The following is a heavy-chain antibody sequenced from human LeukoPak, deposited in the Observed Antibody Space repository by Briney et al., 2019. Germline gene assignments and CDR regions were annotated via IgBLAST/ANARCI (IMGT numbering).Heavy chain of an antibody. D-gene: IGHD3-9*01. Sequence: GGSLRLSCAASGFTLSNYAIHWVRQAPGKGLEYVSGISNNGDSTYYANSVKGRFTISRGNSRNTLYLQMGSLRAEDMAVYYCARGRGILTGCGREYYFEYWGQGTLVTVSS. CDR2: ISNNGDST. CDR3: ARGRGILTGCGREYYFEY. J-gene: IGHJ4*02. V-gene: IGHV3-64*01. CDR1: GFTLSNYA.